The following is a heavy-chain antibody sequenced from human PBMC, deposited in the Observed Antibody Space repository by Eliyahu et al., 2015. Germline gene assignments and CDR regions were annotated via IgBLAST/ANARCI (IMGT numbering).Heavy chain of an antibody. CDR3: AKDSRRDYYGSGSYYRYYYGMDV. D-gene: IGHD3-10*01. J-gene: IGHJ6*02. V-gene: IGHV3-23*01. Sequence: EVQLLESGGGLVQPGGSLRLSCAASGFTFSSYAMSWVRQAPGKGLEWVSAISGSGGSTYYADSVKGRFTISRDNSKNTLYLQMNSLRAEDTAVYYCAKDSRRDYYGSGSYYRYYYGMDVWGQGTTVTVSS. CDR1: GFTFSSYA. CDR2: ISGSGGST.